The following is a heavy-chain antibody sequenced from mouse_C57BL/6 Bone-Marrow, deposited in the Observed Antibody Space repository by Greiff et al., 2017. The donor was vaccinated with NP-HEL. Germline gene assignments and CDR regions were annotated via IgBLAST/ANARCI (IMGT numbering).Heavy chain of an antibody. CDR2: ISSGGSYT. CDR3: ARHYYGSSYGSYAMDY. Sequence: EVKLVESGGDLVKPGGSLKLSCAASGFTFSSYGMSWVRQTPDKRLEWVATISSGGSYTYYPDSVKGRFTIYRDNAKNTLYLQMSSLKSEDTAMYYCARHYYGSSYGSYAMDYWGQGTSVTVSS. D-gene: IGHD1-1*01. J-gene: IGHJ4*01. V-gene: IGHV5-6*02. CDR1: GFTFSSYG.